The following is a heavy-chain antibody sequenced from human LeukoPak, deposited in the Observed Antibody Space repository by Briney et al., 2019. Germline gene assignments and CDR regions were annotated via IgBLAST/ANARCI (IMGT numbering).Heavy chain of an antibody. CDR2: ISYSGSA. V-gene: IGHV4-31*03. CDR3: ASDSVWVSSRYYYYYMDV. Sequence: SETLSLTCTVSGGSISSGGYYWSWIRQHPGKGLEWIGYISYSGSAYYNLSLKSRVTISVDTSKNQFSLKLNSVTAADTAVYYCASDSVWVSSRYYYYYMDVWGKGTTVTVSS. J-gene: IGHJ6*03. CDR1: GGSISSGGYY. D-gene: IGHD6-13*01.